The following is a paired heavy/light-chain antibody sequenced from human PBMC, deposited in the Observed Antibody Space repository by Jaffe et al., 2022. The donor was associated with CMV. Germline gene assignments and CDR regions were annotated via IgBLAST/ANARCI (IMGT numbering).Light chain of an antibody. CDR2: SNN. Sequence: QSVLTQPPSASGTPGQRVTISCSGSNSNIRRNPVNWYRHLPGTAPKLLIYSNNQRPSGVPDRFSGSKSGTSASLAISGLQSEDEAEYYCAAWDGGLDGLWVFGGGTKLTVL. CDR3: AAWDGGLDGLWV. V-gene: IGLV1-44*01. J-gene: IGLJ3*02. CDR1: NSNIRRNP.
Heavy chain of an antibody. CDR1: GVSISNYY. CDR2: ISNSGST. D-gene: IGHD5-18*01. CDR3: ARVLGAMGVGNVIDY. J-gene: IGHJ4*02. Sequence: QVQLQQSGPGLVKPSETLSLTCTVSGVSISNYYWTWIRQPPGKGLECIGYISNSGSTNTNPSLNSRVTISRDTSKNQVSLMLSSVTAADTAVYYCARVLGAMGVGNVIDYWGQGTLVTVSS. V-gene: IGHV4-59*01.